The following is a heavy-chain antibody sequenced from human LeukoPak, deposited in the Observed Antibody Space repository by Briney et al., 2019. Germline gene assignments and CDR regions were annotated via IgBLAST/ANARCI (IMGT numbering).Heavy chain of an antibody. CDR2: INHSGYT. Sequence: PSETLSLTCAVSGVSFDDYYWSWVRQTPGKGLEWIGEINHSGYTNDSPSLMSRVTLSIDTSRKQFPLNLRSVTVADAGIYYCTRMTTGHDYWGQGTLVTVSS. D-gene: IGHD4-17*01. CDR3: TRMTTGHDY. CDR1: GVSFDDYY. J-gene: IGHJ4*02. V-gene: IGHV4-34*01.